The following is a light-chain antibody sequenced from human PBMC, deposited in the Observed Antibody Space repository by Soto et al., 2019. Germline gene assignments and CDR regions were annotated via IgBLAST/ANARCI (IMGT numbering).Light chain of an antibody. V-gene: IGKV3-15*01. Sequence: EIVMTQSPATLSVSPGERATLSCRASQSVSSNLAWYQQKPGQAPRLLIYGASTRATGIPARFSGSGSGTEFTLTISSLQSEDFAVYYCQQCDTSRTWTFGQGTKVAIK. CDR2: GAS. CDR3: QQCDTSRTWT. J-gene: IGKJ1*01. CDR1: QSVSSN.